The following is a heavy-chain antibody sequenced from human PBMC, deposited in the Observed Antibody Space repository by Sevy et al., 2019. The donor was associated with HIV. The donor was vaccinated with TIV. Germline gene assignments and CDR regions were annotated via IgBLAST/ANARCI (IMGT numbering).Heavy chain of an antibody. J-gene: IGHJ4*02. CDR3: AKDTGQLEFDY. D-gene: IGHD6-6*01. CDR1: GFTFSSYG. V-gene: IGHV3-23*01. CDR2: ISASGGST. Sequence: GSLRLSCAASGFTFSSYGMSWVRQAPGKGLEWVASISASGGSTYYVDSVKGRFTISGDNSKNMLYLQMNNLRVEDTAIYYCAKDTGQLEFDYWGQGTLVTVSS.